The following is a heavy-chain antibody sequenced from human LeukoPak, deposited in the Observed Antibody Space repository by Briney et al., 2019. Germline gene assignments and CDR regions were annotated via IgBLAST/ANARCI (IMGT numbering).Heavy chain of an antibody. CDR1: GFTFSSYG. Sequence: GGSLRLSCAASGFTFSSYGMHWVRQAPGKGLEWVAVIWYDGSNKYYADSVKGRFTISRDNSKNTLYLQMNSLRAEDTAVYYCARGGGYCSSTSCYFTRYGMDVWGQGTTVTVSS. CDR2: IWYDGSNK. J-gene: IGHJ6*02. CDR3: ARGGGYCSSTSCYFTRYGMDV. D-gene: IGHD2-2*01. V-gene: IGHV3-33*01.